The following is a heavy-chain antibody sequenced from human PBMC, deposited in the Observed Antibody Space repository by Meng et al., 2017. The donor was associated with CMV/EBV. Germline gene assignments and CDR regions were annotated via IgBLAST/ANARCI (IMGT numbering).Heavy chain of an antibody. D-gene: IGHD4-11*01. CDR2: IYYSGST. J-gene: IGHJ6*02. CDR3: ARLNLMTTVTTPGSYYYYGMDV. CDR1: GGSISSYY. Sequence: SKTLSLTCTVSGGSISSYYWSWIRQPPGKGLEWIGYIYYSGSTNYNPSLKSRVTISVDTSKNQFSLKLSSVTAADTAVYYCARLNLMTTVTTPGSYYYYGMDVWGQGTTVTVSS. V-gene: IGHV4-59*01.